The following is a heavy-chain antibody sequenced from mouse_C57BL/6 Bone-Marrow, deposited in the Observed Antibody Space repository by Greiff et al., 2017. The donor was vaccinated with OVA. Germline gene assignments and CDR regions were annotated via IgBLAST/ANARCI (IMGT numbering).Heavy chain of an antibody. Sequence: EVHLVESGGGLVKPGGSLKLSCAASGFTFSDYGMHWVRQAPEKGLEWVAYISSGSSTIYYADTVKGRFTISRDNAKNTLFLQMTSLRSEDTAMYYCARDYGSSSTWAMDYWGQGTSVTVSS. J-gene: IGHJ4*01. D-gene: IGHD1-1*01. CDR2: ISSGSSTI. CDR1: GFTFSDYG. CDR3: ARDYGSSSTWAMDY. V-gene: IGHV5-17*01.